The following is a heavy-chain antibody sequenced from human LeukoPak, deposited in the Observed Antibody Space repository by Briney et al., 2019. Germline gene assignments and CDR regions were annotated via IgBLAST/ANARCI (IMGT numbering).Heavy chain of an antibody. CDR2: ISTSSSYI. CDR3: ARHVVAVGFDY. Sequence: GGSLRLSCAASGFTFSSYNMNWVRQAPGKGLEWVSSISTSSSYIYYADSVKGRFTISRHNAKNSLYLQMNSLRAEDTAVYYCARHVVAVGFDYWGQGTLVTVSS. CDR1: GFTFSSYN. V-gene: IGHV3-21*01. D-gene: IGHD3-22*01. J-gene: IGHJ4*02.